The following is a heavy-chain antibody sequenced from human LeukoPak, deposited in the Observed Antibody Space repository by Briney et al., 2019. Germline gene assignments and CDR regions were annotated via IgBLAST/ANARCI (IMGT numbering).Heavy chain of an antibody. CDR1: GFTFSSYS. Sequence: PGGSLRLSCAASGFTFSSYSMNWVRQAPGKGLEWVSSISSSSSYIYSADSVKGRFTISRDNAKNSLYLQMNSLRAEDTAVYYCARVNYGDYLPSFDYWGQGTLVTVSS. V-gene: IGHV3-21*01. J-gene: IGHJ4*02. CDR3: ARVNYGDYLPSFDY. CDR2: ISSSSSYI. D-gene: IGHD4-17*01.